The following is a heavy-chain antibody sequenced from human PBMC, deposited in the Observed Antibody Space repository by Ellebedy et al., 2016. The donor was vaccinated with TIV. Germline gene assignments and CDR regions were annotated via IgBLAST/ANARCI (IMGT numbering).Heavy chain of an antibody. CDR2: INHSGST. D-gene: IGHD3-10*01. V-gene: IGHV4-34*01. Sequence: SETLSLTXAVYGGSFSGYYWSWIRQPPGKGLEWIGEINHSGSTNYNPSLKSRVTISVDTSKNQFSLKLSSVTAADTAVYYCARTWFGRDYWGQGTLVTVSS. CDR1: GGSFSGYY. J-gene: IGHJ4*02. CDR3: ARTWFGRDY.